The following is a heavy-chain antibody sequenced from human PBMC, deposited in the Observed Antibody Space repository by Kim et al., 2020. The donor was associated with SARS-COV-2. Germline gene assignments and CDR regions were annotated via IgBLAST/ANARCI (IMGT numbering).Heavy chain of an antibody. V-gene: IGHV4-4*02. CDR2: IYHSGST. D-gene: IGHD3-10*01. CDR1: GGSISSSNW. J-gene: IGHJ3*02. Sequence: SETLSLTCAVSGGSISSSNWWSWVRQPPGKGLEWIGEIYHSGSTNYNPSLKSRVTISVDKSKNQFSLKLSSVTAADTAVYYCARDQWAEVLWFGELFYAFDIWGQGTMVTVSS. CDR3: ARDQWAEVLWFGELFYAFDI.